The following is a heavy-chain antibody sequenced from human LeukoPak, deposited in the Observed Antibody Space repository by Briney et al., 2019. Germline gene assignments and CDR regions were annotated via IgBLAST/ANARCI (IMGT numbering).Heavy chain of an antibody. CDR2: ISNSGGST. CDR1: GFNFSTYA. D-gene: IGHD2-15*01. J-gene: IGHJ3*02. CDR3: AKVVAVYGYAFDI. Sequence: GGSLRLSCAASGFNFSTYAMSWVRQAPGKGLEWVSAISNSGGSTYYADSVKGRFTISRDNSKKTLYLQMNSLRAEDTAVYYCAKVVAVYGYAFDIWGQGTMVTVSS. V-gene: IGHV3-23*01.